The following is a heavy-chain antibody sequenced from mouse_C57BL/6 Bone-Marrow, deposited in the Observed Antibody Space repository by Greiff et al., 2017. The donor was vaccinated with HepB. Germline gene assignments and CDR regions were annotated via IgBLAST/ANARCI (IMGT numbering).Heavy chain of an antibody. CDR1: GFTFSDYG. D-gene: IGHD2-5*01. V-gene: IGHV5-17*01. CDR3: ARAYYSNVYYFDY. Sequence: DVQLVESGGGLVKPGGSLKLSCAASGFTFSDYGMHWVRQAPEKGLEWVAYISSGSSTIYYADTVKGRFTISRDNAKNTLFLQMTSLRSEDTAMYYCARAYYSNVYYFDYWGQGTTLTVSS. CDR2: ISSGSSTI. J-gene: IGHJ2*01.